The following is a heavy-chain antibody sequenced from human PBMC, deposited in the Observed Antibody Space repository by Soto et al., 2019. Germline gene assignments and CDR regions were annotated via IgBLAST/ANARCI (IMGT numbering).Heavy chain of an antibody. J-gene: IGHJ4*02. D-gene: IGHD5-12*01. CDR2: IYWDDDK. CDR1: GFSLSTSGVG. V-gene: IGHV2-5*02. Sequence: QITLKESGPTLVKPTQTLTLTCTFSGFSLSTSGVGVGWIRQPPGKALEWLALIYWDDDKRYSPSLKSRLTIXKXTPKNQVVLTMTTMDPVDTATYSCAHRRDGYNYWDYWGQGTLVTVSS. CDR3: AHRRDGYNYWDY.